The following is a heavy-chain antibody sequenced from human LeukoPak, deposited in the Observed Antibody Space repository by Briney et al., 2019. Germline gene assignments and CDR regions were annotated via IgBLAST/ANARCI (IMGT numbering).Heavy chain of an antibody. CDR1: GGSFSGYY. CDR3: ARGWIQLWAPYYYYMDV. Sequence: PSETLSLTCAVYGGSFSGYYWSWIRQPPGKGLEWIGEINHSGSTNYNPSLKSRVTISVDTSKNQFSLKLSSVTAADTAVYYCARGWIQLWAPYYYYMDVWGKGTTVTVSS. V-gene: IGHV4-34*01. D-gene: IGHD5-18*01. J-gene: IGHJ6*03. CDR2: INHSGST.